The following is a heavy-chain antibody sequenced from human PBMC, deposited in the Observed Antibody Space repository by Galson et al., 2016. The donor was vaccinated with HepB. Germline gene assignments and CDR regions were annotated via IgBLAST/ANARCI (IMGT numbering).Heavy chain of an antibody. V-gene: IGHV6-1*01. Sequence: CAISGDSVSNNIDGWNWIRQSPSRGLEWLGRTYYRSEWRQDYAPSVRSRISINPDTSKNQFSLHLTSVTPEDTAVYYCFKSIYLGRGFVAWGQGTLVTVSS. D-gene: IGHD2-2*02. CDR1: GDSVSNNIDG. J-gene: IGHJ4*02. CDR2: TYYRSEWRQ. CDR3: FKSIYLGRGFVA.